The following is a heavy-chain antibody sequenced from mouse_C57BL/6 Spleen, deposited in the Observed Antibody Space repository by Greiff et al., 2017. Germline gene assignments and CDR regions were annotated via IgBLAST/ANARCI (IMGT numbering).Heavy chain of an antibody. CDR2: ISSGGSYT. CDR3: ARQGSFDY. D-gene: IGHD1-1*01. Sequence: EVKLVESGGDLVKPGGSLKLSCAASGFTFSSYGMSWVRQTPDKRLEWVATISSGGSYTYYPDSVKGRFTISRENAKNTLYLQMSSLKSEDTAMYYCARQGSFDYWGQGTTLTVSS. CDR1: GFTFSSYG. J-gene: IGHJ2*01. V-gene: IGHV5-6*01.